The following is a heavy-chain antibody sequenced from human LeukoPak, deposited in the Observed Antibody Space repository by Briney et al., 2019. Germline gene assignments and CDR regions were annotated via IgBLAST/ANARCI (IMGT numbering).Heavy chain of an antibody. CDR1: GFTFSSYSM. D-gene: IGHD2-15*01. V-gene: IGHV4-4*02. CDR2: IWHSGST. Sequence: GSLRLSCAASGFTFSSYSMNWVRQAPGKGLEWIGEIWHSGSTNYNPTLKSRVTMSVDKSKNQFSLKLSSVTAADTAVYYCATTLGYCGGGSCHNWGQGTLVTVSS. J-gene: IGHJ4*02. CDR3: ATTLGYCGGGSCHN.